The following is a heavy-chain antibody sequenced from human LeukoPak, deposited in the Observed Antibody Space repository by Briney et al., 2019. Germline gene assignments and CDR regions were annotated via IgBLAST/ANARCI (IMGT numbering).Heavy chain of an antibody. CDR1: GYTFTSYY. V-gene: IGHV1-46*01. Sequence: GASVKVSCKASGYTFTSYYMHWVRQAPGQGLEWMGIINPSGGSTSYAQKFQGRVTMTWDISTSTVYMELSSLRSEDTAVYYCARDQGYCSAGTCYSTFNSGWPVGYWGQGTLVTVSS. CDR2: INPSGGST. J-gene: IGHJ4*02. D-gene: IGHD2-15*01. CDR3: ARDQGYCSAGTCYSTFNSGWPVGY.